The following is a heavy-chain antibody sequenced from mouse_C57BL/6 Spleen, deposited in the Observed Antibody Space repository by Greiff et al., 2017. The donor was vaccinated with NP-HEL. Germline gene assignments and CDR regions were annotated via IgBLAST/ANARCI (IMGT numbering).Heavy chain of an antibody. J-gene: IGHJ4*01. Sequence: EVKLVESGGGLVQPGGSLSLSCAASGFTFTDYYMSWVRQPPGKALEWLGFIRNKANGYTTEYSASVKGRFTISRDNSQSILYLQMNALRAEDSATYYCARYWGLRLYYYAMDYWGQGTSVTVSS. D-gene: IGHD2-4*01. CDR1: GFTFTDYY. CDR3: ARYWGLRLYYYAMDY. V-gene: IGHV7-3*01. CDR2: IRNKANGYTT.